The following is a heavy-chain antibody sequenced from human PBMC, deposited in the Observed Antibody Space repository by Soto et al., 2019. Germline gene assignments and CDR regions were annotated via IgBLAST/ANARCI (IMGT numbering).Heavy chain of an antibody. Sequence: QVQLVESGGGVVQPGRSLRLSCAASGFTFSSYGMHWVRQAPGKGLEWVAVISYDGSNKYYADSVKGRFTISRDNSKNTLYLQMNSLRAEDTAVYYCATDLLAAADDWYFDLWGRGTLVTVSS. CDR2: ISYDGSNK. CDR1: GFTFSSYG. CDR3: ATDLLAAADDWYFDL. V-gene: IGHV3-30*03. J-gene: IGHJ2*01. D-gene: IGHD6-13*01.